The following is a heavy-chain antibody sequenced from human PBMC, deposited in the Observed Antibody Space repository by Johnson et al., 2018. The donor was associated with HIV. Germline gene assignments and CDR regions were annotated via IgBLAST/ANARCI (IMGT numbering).Heavy chain of an antibody. D-gene: IGHD3-16*01. Sequence: EVQLVESGGGLVQPGGSLRLSCAASGFNVSTNYMNWVRQAPGKGLEWVSVISGSDHSTYYADSLKGRFTISRDNAKNSLYLQMNSLRVEDTAVYYCARDGGRGDFDIWGQGTRVCVSS. CDR1: GFNVSTNY. CDR3: ARDGGRGDFDI. CDR2: ISGSDHST. V-gene: IGHV3-66*01. J-gene: IGHJ3*02.